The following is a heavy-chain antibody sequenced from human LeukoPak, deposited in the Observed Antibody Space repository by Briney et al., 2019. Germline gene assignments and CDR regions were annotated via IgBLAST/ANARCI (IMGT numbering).Heavy chain of an antibody. CDR3: AREVQQLVGGFDY. D-gene: IGHD6-13*01. CDR2: IYTSGST. V-gene: IGHV4-61*02. CDR1: GGSISSGSYY. J-gene: IGHJ4*02. Sequence: SETLSLTCTVSGGSISSGSYYWSWIRQPAGKGLEWIGRIYTSGSTNYNPSLKSRVTMSVDTSKNQFSLKLSSVTAADTAVYYCAREVQQLVGGFDYWGQGTLVTVSS.